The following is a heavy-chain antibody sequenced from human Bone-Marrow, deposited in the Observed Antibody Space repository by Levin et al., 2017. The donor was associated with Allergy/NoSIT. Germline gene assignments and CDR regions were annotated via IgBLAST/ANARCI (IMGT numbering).Heavy chain of an antibody. Sequence: SGPTLVKPTQTLTLTCTFSGFSFSTSGVGVGWIRQPPGKALEWLALIYWDNVKRYNPSLKSRLTITKDTSKNQVVLTMTNMDPVDTATYYCAHRHCTSTSCYAGGMFDYWGQGTLVTVSS. J-gene: IGHJ4*02. V-gene: IGHV2-5*02. CDR1: GFSFSTSGVG. D-gene: IGHD2-2*01. CDR3: AHRHCTSTSCYAGGMFDY. CDR2: IYWDNVK.